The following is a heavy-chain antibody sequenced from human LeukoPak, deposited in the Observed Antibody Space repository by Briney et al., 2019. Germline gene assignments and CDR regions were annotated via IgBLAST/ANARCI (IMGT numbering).Heavy chain of an antibody. V-gene: IGHV3-74*01. CDR2: MSSDSTRS. CDR1: GFTFSGYW. J-gene: IGHJ4*02. D-gene: IGHD4-11*01. Sequence: QAGGSLRLSCEASGFTFSGYWMHWVRQAPGKRLVWVSRMSSDSTRSSHADSVKGRFTISRDNAKKMVYLQMNSLRVEDSAVYYCAAGPSSNGHQLPYWGQGTLVTVSS. CDR3: AAGPSSNGHQLPY.